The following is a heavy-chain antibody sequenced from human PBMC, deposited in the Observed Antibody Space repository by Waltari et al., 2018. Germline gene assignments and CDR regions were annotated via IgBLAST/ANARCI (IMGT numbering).Heavy chain of an antibody. Sequence: EVQLVESGGGLVQPGGSLRLSCAASGFTFSSYWMHWVRQAPGKAVVWGSRIKSDGSSTTYADSVKGRFTISRDHAKNPLSLQMNSLRGEDTAVYYCARGRDDYPLSAFDTWGQGTMVTVSS. CDR2: IKSDGSST. D-gene: IGHD4-17*01. V-gene: IGHV3-74*01. J-gene: IGHJ3*02. CDR3: ARGRDDYPLSAFDT. CDR1: GFTFSSYW.